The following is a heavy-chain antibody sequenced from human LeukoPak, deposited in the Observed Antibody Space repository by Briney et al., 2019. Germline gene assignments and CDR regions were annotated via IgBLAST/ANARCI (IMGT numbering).Heavy chain of an antibody. J-gene: IGHJ4*02. D-gene: IGHD2-15*01. CDR2: ISASGGST. CDR3: AKDRCSGGSCYFDY. V-gene: IGHV3-23*01. CDR1: GFTFSSYV. Sequence: GGSLRLSGAASGFTFSSYVMNWVRQAPGKGLEWVSAISASGGSTYYADSVKGRFTISRDNSKNTLYLQMNSLRAEDTAVYHCAKDRCSGGSCYFDYWGQGTLVTVSS.